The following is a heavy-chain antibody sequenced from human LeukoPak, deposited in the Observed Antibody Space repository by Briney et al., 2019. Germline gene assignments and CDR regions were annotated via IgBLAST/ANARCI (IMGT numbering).Heavy chain of an antibody. V-gene: IGHV3-74*01. CDR1: GFTFSSYW. CDR2: INSDGSST. Sequence: GGSLRLSRAASGFTFSSYWMHWVRQAPGKGLVCVSRINSDGSSTSYADSVKGRFTISRDNAKNTLYLQMNSLRAEDTAVYYCARERKLMGFDYWGQGTLVTVSS. J-gene: IGHJ4*02. D-gene: IGHD2-8*01. CDR3: ARERKLMGFDY.